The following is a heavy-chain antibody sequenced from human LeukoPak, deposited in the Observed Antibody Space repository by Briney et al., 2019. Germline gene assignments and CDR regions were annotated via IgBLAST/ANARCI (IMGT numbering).Heavy chain of an antibody. CDR2: IIPILGIA. V-gene: IGHV1-69*04. CDR3: AREAGRSPYNWFDP. J-gene: IGHJ5*02. CDR1: GGTFSSYA. D-gene: IGHD1-14*01. Sequence: SVKVSCKASGGTFSSYAISWVRQAPGQGLEWMGRIIPILGIANYAQKFQGRVTITADKSTSTAYMELSSLRSEDTAVYYCAREAGRSPYNWFDPWGQGTLVTVSS.